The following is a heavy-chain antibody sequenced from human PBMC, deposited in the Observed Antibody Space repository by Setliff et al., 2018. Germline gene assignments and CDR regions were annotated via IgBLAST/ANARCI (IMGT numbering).Heavy chain of an antibody. CDR3: ARDQATVIRGVTSFFYYYMDV. Sequence: LSLTCTVSGDSITNMSFYWGWIRQPPGKGPDWIGSIYYDGSTYHNPSLKSRVTISIDTSNNQFSLSLRSVTAADTALYYCARDQATVIRGVTSFFYYYMDVWGGGTTVTVSS. CDR2: IYYDGST. CDR1: GDSITNMSFY. D-gene: IGHD3-10*01. V-gene: IGHV4-39*07. J-gene: IGHJ6*03.